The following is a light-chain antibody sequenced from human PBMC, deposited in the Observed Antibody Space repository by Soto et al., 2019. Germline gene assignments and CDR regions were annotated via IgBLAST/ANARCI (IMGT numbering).Light chain of an antibody. J-gene: IGKJ2*01. CDR1: RSVRYSY. Sequence: EIVLTQSPGTLSLSPGERATLSCRASRSVRYSYLGWYRQKPGQAPRLLIYGASSRATGIPDRFSGSGSGTDFTLTISRLEPEDFAVYYCQQYGSSPYTFGQGTKLEIK. V-gene: IGKV3-20*01. CDR2: GAS. CDR3: QQYGSSPYT.